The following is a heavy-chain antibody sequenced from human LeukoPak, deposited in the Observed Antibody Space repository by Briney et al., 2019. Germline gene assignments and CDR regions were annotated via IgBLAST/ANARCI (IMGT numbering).Heavy chain of an antibody. Sequence: GGSLRLSGAASGFTFSSYNMNWVRQAPGKGLEWVSSISSSTTYKYYADSVKGRFTISRDNAKNSLYLQMNSLRAEDTAVYYCARVTVTTFSPTDYMDVWGKGTMVTISS. CDR1: GFTFSSYN. J-gene: IGHJ6*03. D-gene: IGHD4-17*01. V-gene: IGHV3-21*01. CDR2: ISSSTTYK. CDR3: ARVTVTTFSPTDYMDV.